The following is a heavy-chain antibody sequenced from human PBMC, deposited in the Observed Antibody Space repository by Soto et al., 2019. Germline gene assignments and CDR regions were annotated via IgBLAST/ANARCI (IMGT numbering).Heavy chain of an antibody. D-gene: IGHD5-12*01. CDR2: INYSGST. V-gene: IGHV4-59*01. CDR1: GGSISGYY. CDR3: ARYPRDGYNYGSFDI. Sequence: ETLSLTCTVSGGSISGYYWSWIRQPPGKGLEWIGYINYSGSTNYNLSLKSRVTISVDTSKNQFSLKLISVTAADTAVYYCARYPRDGYNYGSFDIWGQGTMVTVSS. J-gene: IGHJ3*02.